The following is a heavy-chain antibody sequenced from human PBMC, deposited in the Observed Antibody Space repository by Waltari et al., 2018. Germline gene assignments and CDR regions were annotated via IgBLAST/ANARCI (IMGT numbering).Heavy chain of an antibody. V-gene: IGHV4-39*07. CDR1: GGSISSSSYY. CDR2: IYYSGST. Sequence: QLQLQESGPGLVKPSETLSLTCTVSGGSISSSSYYRGWIRQPPGKGLEWIGSIYYSGSTYYNPSLKSRVTISVDTSKNQFSLKLSSVTAADTAVYYCARARYGSGFDYWGQGTLVTVSS. D-gene: IGHD3-10*01. CDR3: ARARYGSGFDY. J-gene: IGHJ4*02.